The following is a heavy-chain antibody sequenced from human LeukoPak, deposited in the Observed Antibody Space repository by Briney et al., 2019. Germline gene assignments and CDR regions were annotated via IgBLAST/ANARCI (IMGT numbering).Heavy chain of an antibody. CDR2: IYYSGST. D-gene: IGHD3-22*01. CDR1: GGSISSYY. V-gene: IGHV4-59*08. CDR3: ARLTLYYYDSSGYPDAFDI. Sequence: SETLSLTCTVSGGSISSYYWSWIRQPPGKGLEWIGYIYYSGSTNYNPSLKSRVTISVDTSKNQFSLKLSSVTAADTAVYYCARLTLYYYDSSGYPDAFDIWGQGTMVTVSS. J-gene: IGHJ3*02.